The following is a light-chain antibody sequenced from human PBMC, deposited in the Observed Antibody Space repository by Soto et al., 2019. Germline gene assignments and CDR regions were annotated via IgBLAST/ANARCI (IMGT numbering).Light chain of an antibody. J-gene: IGLJ2*01. CDR3: SSYAGSNNFVV. V-gene: IGLV2-8*01. CDR2: EVS. Sequence: QSVLTHPPSASWSPGQSVTISCTGTSSDVGGYNYVSWYQQHPGKAPKLMIYEVSKRPSGVPDRFSGSKSGNTASLTVSGLQAEDEADYYCSSYAGSNNFVVFGGGTKVTVL. CDR1: SSDVGGYNY.